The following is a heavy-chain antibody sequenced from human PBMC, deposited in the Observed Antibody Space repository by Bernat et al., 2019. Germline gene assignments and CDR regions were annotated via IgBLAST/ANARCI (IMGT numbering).Heavy chain of an antibody. CDR2: INAGKGNT. CDR1: GYTFTSYA. V-gene: IGHV1-3*05. CDR3: ARVRACLSGVCPYRGLFDY. Sequence: QVQLVQSGAEEKKPGASVKVSCKASGYTFTSYAMHWVRQAPGQRPEWMGWINAGKGNTKYSQKFQGRVTITRDTSASTAYMELSSRRSEDTAVYYCARVRACLSGVCPYRGLFDYWGQGTLVTVSS. J-gene: IGHJ4*02. D-gene: IGHD2-8*02.